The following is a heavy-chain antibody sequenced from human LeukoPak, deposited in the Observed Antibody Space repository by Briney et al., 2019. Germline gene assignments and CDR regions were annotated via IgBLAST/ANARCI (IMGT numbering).Heavy chain of an antibody. CDR2: IKQDGREK. Sequence: IKQDGREKYYVDSVKGRFTISRDNAKNSLYLQMNSLRAEDTAVYYCAKEEAAAGLFDYWGQGTLVTVSS. J-gene: IGHJ4*02. V-gene: IGHV3-7*01. D-gene: IGHD6-13*01. CDR3: AKEEAAAGLFDY.